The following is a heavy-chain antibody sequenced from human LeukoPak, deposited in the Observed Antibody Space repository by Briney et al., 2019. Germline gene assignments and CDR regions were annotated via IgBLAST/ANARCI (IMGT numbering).Heavy chain of an antibody. Sequence: GGSLRLSCATSGFTFSSYAMTWVRQAPGKGPEWVSAISGSGGDTYYADSVKGRFTISRDNSKNTLYLQMNSLRAEDTAVYYCARDHVQPLDYWGQGTLVTVSS. CDR3: ARDHVQPLDY. V-gene: IGHV3-23*01. D-gene: IGHD5-18*01. CDR1: GFTFSSYA. CDR2: ISGSGGDT. J-gene: IGHJ4*02.